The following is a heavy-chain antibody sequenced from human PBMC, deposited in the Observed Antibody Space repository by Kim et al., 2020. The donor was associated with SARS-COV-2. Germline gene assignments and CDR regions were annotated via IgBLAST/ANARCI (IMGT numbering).Heavy chain of an antibody. J-gene: IGHJ4*02. CDR3: ARRVVVVDFDC. D-gene: IGHD2-2*01. CDR2: IWNDGSNK. V-gene: IGHV3-33*01. Sequence: GGSLRLSCAASGFTFSNYGMHWVRQAPGKGLEWVAVIWNDGSNKYYADSVKGRFTISRDNSRNTLYLQMNSLRVEDTAVYYCARRVVVVDFDCWGQGTLVTVSS. CDR1: GFTFSNYG.